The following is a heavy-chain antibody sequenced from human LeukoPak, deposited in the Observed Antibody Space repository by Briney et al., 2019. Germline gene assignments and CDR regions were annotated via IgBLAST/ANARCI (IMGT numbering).Heavy chain of an antibody. CDR3: ARDSSSSSSVYYYYYYMDV. CDR2: IIPIFGTA. Sequence: SVKVSCRASGGTFSSYAISWVRQAPGQGLEWMGGIIPIFGTANYAQKFQGRVTITTDESTSTAYMELSSLRSEDTAVYYCARDSSSSSSVYYYYYYMDVWGKGTTVTVSS. V-gene: IGHV1-69*05. J-gene: IGHJ6*03. CDR1: GGTFSSYA. D-gene: IGHD6-6*01.